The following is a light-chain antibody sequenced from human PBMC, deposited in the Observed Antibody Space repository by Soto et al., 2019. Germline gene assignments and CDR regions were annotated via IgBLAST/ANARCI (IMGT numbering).Light chain of an antibody. CDR2: DAS. J-gene: IGKJ2*01. CDR3: QQFYSPFYT. Sequence: AIQLTQSPSSLSASVGDRVTLTCRASQGIRTAVAWYHQKPGKPPRLLIYDASSLQSGVPSRFSGSGSGTDFTLTISRLQPDDFATYYCQQFYSPFYTFGQGTKLEIK. V-gene: IGKV1-13*02. CDR1: QGIRTA.